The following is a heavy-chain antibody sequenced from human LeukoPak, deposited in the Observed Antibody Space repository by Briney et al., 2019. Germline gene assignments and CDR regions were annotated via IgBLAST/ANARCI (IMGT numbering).Heavy chain of an antibody. J-gene: IGHJ4*02. CDR1: GYSISSNYY. CDR2: IYHSGST. CDR3: ARDQGNVEGFGY. Sequence: SETLSLTCAVSGYSISSNYYWGWIQQPPGKGLEWIGSIYHSGSTYYNPSLKSRVTISVDTSKNQFSLKVSSVTAADTAVYYCARDQGNVEGFGYWGQGTLVTVSS. D-gene: IGHD1-1*01. V-gene: IGHV4-38-2*02.